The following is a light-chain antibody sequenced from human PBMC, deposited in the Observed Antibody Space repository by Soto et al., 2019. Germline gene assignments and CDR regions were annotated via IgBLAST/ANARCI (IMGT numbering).Light chain of an antibody. J-gene: IGKJ2*01. V-gene: IGKV3-11*01. CDR2: DAS. CDR3: QQRFNWPRFT. CDR1: QSVSSY. Sequence: EIVLTQSPATLSLSPGERATLSCRASQSVSSYLAWYQQKPGQAPRLLIYDASNKATGIPARFSGGGSGTDIILPISSLVPEDFAVYYCQQRFNWPRFTFGQGTKLEIK.